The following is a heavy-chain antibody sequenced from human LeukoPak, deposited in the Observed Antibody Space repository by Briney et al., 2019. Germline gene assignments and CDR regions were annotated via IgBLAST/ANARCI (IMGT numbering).Heavy chain of an antibody. CDR2: ISYDGSNT. V-gene: IGHV3-30*04. CDR1: GFTFSSYA. CDR3: ARDLIWFGELLLDY. D-gene: IGHD3-10*01. Sequence: GGSLRLSCAASGFTFSSYAMHWVRQAPGKGLEWVAVISYDGSNTYYADSVKGRFTISRDNSKNTLYLQMNSLRAEDTAVYYCARDLIWFGELLLDYWGQGTLVTVSS. J-gene: IGHJ4*02.